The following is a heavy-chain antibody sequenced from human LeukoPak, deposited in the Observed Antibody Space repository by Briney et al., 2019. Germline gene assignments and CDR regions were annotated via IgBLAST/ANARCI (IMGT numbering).Heavy chain of an antibody. CDR3: ARGPRTTVDEPNNWFDL. V-gene: IGHV4-4*08. D-gene: IGHD4-23*01. CDR2: IYTSGST. Sequence: PSETLSLTCTVSGGSISSYYWSWVRQPPGKGLERIGYIYTSGSTNYNPSLKSRVTISVDTSKNQFSLKLSSVTAADTAVYYCARGPRTTVDEPNNWFDLWGQGTLVTVSS. J-gene: IGHJ5*02. CDR1: GGSISSYY.